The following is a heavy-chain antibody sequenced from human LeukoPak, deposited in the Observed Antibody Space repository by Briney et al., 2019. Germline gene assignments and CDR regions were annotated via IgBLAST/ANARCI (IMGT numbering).Heavy chain of an antibody. CDR2: ISYDSTNK. J-gene: IGHJ4*02. CDR3: AREYCGRTSCAGLDY. Sequence: GGSLRLSCAASGFTFSSYAMHWVRQAPGEGLEWVAVISYDSTNKYYADSVKGRFTISRDDPKNTLYIQMNSLRAEDTAVYYCAREYCGRTSCAGLDYWGQGTLVTVSS. CDR1: GFTFSSYA. V-gene: IGHV3-30*04. D-gene: IGHD2-2*01.